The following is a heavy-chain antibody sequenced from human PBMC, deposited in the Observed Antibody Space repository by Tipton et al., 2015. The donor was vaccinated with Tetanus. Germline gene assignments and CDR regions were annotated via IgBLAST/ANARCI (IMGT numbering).Heavy chain of an antibody. CDR1: GFNFKTLG. CDR2: ISSSGTTV. J-gene: IGHJ5*02. Sequence: GSLRLSCAASGFNFKTLGINWVRQAPGKGLEWISYISSSGTTVYYADSVKGRFTISRDNAKNSLFLQMNSLRDEDTAVYYCVNFATSWGQGTLVTVSS. CDR3: VNFATS. V-gene: IGHV3-48*02.